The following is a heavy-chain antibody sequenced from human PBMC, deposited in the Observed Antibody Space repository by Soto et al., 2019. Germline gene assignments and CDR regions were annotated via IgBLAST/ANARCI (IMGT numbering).Heavy chain of an antibody. V-gene: IGHV5-51*01. J-gene: IGHJ4*02. CDR1: GYSFTSYW. CDR3: ARPHHPYDSSGYFYY. D-gene: IGHD3-22*01. CDR2: IYPGDSDT. Sequence: GESLKISCKGSGYSFTSYWIGWGRQMPGKGLEWMGIIYPGDSDTRYSPSFQGQVTISADKSISTAYLQWSSLKASDTAMYYCARPHHPYDSSGYFYYWGQGTLVTVSS.